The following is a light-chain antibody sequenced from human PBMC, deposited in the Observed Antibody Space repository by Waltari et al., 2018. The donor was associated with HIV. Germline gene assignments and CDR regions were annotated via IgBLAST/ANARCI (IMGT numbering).Light chain of an antibody. CDR1: QDISNY. CDR3: QQYDNLPIT. V-gene: IGKV1-33*01. CDR2: DAS. J-gene: IGKJ5*01. Sequence: SSLSASVGDRVTITCQASQDISNYLNWYQQKPGKAPKLLIYDASNLETGVPSRFSGSGSGTDFTFTISSLQPEDIATYYCQQYDNLPITFGQGTRLETK.